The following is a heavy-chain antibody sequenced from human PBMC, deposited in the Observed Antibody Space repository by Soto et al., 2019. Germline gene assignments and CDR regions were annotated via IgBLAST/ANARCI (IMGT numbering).Heavy chain of an antibody. CDR3: ARPEGPWPDIVATIRPYWYYGMDV. Sequence: ASVKVSCKASGYTFTSYGISLVRQAPGQGLEWMGWISAYNGNTKYEQKLQGRVTMTTDTSTSTAYMELRSLRSDDTAVYYCARPEGPWPDIVATIRPYWYYGMDVWGQGTTVTLSS. CDR1: GYTFTSYG. V-gene: IGHV1-18*01. D-gene: IGHD5-12*01. J-gene: IGHJ6*02. CDR2: ISAYNGNT.